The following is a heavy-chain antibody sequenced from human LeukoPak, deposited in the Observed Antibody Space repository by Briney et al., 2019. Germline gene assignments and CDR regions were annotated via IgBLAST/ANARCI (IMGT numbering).Heavy chain of an antibody. CDR3: ARLSVGSSWYVGFDY. CDR2: INHSGST. Sequence: SETLSLTCAVYGGSFSGYYWSWIRQPPGKGLEWIGEINHSGSTNYNPSLKSRVTISVDTSKNQFSLKLSPVTAADTAVYYCARLSVGSSWYVGFDYWGQGTLVTVSS. V-gene: IGHV4-34*01. CDR1: GGSFSGYY. J-gene: IGHJ4*02. D-gene: IGHD6-13*01.